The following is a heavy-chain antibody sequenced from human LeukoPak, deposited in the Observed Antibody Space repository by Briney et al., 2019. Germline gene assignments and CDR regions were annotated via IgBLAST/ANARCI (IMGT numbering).Heavy chain of an antibody. V-gene: IGHV3-21*01. Sequence: PGGSLRLSCAASGFTFSSYSMNWVRQAPGKGLEWVSSISSSSSYIYYAESVKGRFTISRDNAKNSLYLQMNSLRAEDTAVYYCARGGAVAGTEESWFDPWGQGTLVTVSS. CDR2: ISSSSSYI. J-gene: IGHJ5*02. CDR3: ARGGAVAGTEESWFDP. D-gene: IGHD6-19*01. CDR1: GFTFSSYS.